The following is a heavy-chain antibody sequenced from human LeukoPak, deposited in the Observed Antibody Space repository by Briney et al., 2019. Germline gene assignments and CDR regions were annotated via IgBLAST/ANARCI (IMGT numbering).Heavy chain of an antibody. D-gene: IGHD5-12*01. CDR3: ARRGYDRYYYYYYMDV. CDR2: IKQDGSEK. CDR1: GFIFSRYW. Sequence: GGSLRLSCAASGFIFSRYWMHWVRQAPGKGLEWVANIKQDGSEKYYVDSVKGRFTISRDNAKNSLYLQMNSLRAEDTAVYYCARRGYDRYYYYYYMDVWGKGSTVTVSS. V-gene: IGHV3-7*01. J-gene: IGHJ6*03.